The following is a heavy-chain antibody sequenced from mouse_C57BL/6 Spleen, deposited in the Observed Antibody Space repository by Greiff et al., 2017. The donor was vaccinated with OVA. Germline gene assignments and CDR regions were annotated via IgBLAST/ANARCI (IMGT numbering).Heavy chain of an antibody. CDR1: GYTFSSYG. J-gene: IGHJ2*01. CDR3: ARRDTSVGHYFDY. CDR2: ISRGGSYT. V-gene: IGHV5-6*02. D-gene: IGHD1-1*01. Sequence: EVKLVEPGGDLVKPGGSLKLSCAASGYTFSSYGMSWVRQTPDKRLEWVATISRGGSYTYYPDSVKGRFTISRDKAKNTLYLQLSSLKSEDTAMYYCARRDTSVGHYFDYWGQGTTLTVSS.